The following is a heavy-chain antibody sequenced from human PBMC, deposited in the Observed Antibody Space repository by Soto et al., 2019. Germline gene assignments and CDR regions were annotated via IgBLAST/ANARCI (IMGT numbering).Heavy chain of an antibody. CDR2: ISGHNDNT. D-gene: IGHD2-15*01. CDR3: AREYCSGGSCYGTDY. J-gene: IGHJ4*02. V-gene: IGHV1-18*01. CDR1: GYTFTTFG. Sequence: QVQLVQSGAEVKRPGASVKVSCKASGYTFTTFGIIWVRQAPGQGLEWMGWISGHNDNTKYVQRFQGRVTMTTDTPTSTVYMELGTLRSDDTAVYFCAREYCSGGSCYGTDYWGQGTLVNVSS.